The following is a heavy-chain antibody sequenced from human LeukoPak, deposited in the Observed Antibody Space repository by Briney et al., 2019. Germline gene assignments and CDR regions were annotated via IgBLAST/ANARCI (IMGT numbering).Heavy chain of an antibody. V-gene: IGHV3-30*02. Sequence: QPGESLRLSCAASGFTFNSYAFNWVRQAPGKGLEWVAFIRYDGSNKYYADSVKGRFTISRDNAKNTVYLHMDSLRAEDTAVYYCARGGVDLWGRGTLVTVSS. CDR3: ARGGVDL. D-gene: IGHD6-25*01. J-gene: IGHJ2*01. CDR1: GFTFNSYA. CDR2: IRYDGSNK.